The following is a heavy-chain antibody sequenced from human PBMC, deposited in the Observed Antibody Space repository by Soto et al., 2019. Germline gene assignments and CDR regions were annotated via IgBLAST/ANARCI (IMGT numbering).Heavy chain of an antibody. Sequence: GGSLRLSCAASGFTFSSYAMSWVRQAPGKGLEWVSAISGSGGSTYYEDSVKGRFTISRDNSKNTLYLQMNSLRAEDTAVYYCANYCSGGSCRFDYWGQGTLVTVSS. CDR3: ANYCSGGSCRFDY. D-gene: IGHD2-15*01. J-gene: IGHJ4*02. CDR1: GFTFSSYA. CDR2: ISGSGGST. V-gene: IGHV3-23*01.